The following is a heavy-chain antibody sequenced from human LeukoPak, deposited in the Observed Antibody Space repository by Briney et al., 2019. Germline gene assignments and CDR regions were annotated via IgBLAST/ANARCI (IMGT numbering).Heavy chain of an antibody. J-gene: IGHJ4*02. Sequence: ASVKVSCKASGYTFTSYAMNWVRQAPGQGLEWMGWINTNTGNPTYAQGFTGRFVFSLDTSVSTAYLQISSLKAEDTAVYYCARGEYYYDSSGYYYFDYWGQGTLVTVSS. V-gene: IGHV7-4-1*02. CDR1: GYTFTSYA. CDR3: ARGEYYYDSSGYYYFDY. D-gene: IGHD3-22*01. CDR2: INTNTGNP.